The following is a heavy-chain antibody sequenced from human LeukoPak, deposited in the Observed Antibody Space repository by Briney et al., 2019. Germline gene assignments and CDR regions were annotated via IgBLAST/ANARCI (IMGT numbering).Heavy chain of an antibody. D-gene: IGHD5-24*01. Sequence: GGSLRLSCAASGFTFSSYWMSWGRQAAGKGLKWVANINQDGSEKYYVDSVKGRFTISRDNTKNSLYLQMNSLRAEDTAVYYCARDVATISNWFDPWGQGTLVTVSS. CDR2: INQDGSEK. V-gene: IGHV3-7*01. CDR1: GFTFSSYW. CDR3: ARDVATISNWFDP. J-gene: IGHJ5*02.